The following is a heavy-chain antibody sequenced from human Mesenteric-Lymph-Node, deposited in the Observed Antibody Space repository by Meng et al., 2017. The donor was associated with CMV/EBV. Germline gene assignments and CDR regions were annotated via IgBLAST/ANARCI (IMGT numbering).Heavy chain of an antibody. V-gene: IGHV4-59*01. J-gene: IGHJ6*02. CDR2: IHYSGST. CDR3: ARYHISSSDYYYYGMDV. CDR1: GGSISGYY. D-gene: IGHD6-6*01. Sequence: SETLSLTCTVSGGSISGYYWSWIRQPPGKGLEWIGYIHYSGSTNYNPSLKSRVTILVDTSKNQFSLKLSSVIAADTAVYYCARYHISSSDYYYYGMDVWGQGTTVTVSS.